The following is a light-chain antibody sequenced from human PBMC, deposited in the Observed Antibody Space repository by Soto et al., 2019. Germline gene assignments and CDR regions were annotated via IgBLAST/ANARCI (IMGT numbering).Light chain of an antibody. V-gene: IGKV1-9*01. CDR1: RTISTN. CDR2: AAS. CDR3: QLLNGYPRT. Sequence: DLQLTQSPSFLSASVGDRVTITCRASRTISTNLAWYQQEPEKAPKLVIYAASTLQSGVPSRFSGSGSGTEFTLTISSLQPEDFATYYCQLLNGYPRTFGQGTKVEIK. J-gene: IGKJ1*01.